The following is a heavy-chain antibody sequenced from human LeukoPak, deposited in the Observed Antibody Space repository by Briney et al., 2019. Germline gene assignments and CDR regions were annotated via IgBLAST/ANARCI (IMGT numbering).Heavy chain of an antibody. CDR2: IIRIFGTA. V-gene: IGHV1-69*05. Sequence: SVKVSCYASGGTFSSYSISWGRQAAGQGLELIVGIIRIFGTANYAQKFQGRVTITTDESTSTAYMELSSLRSEDTAVYYCARGGSGSSRNYYYYYYMDVWGKGTTVTVSS. D-gene: IGHD3-10*01. CDR3: ARGGSGSSRNYYYYYYMDV. J-gene: IGHJ6*03. CDR1: GGTFSSYS.